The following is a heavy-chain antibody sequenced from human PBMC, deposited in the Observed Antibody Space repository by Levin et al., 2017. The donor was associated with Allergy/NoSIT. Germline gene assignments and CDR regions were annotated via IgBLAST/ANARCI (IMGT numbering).Heavy chain of an antibody. CDR3: ARGLLWFGDVVEH. CDR1: GYTFTSYY. J-gene: IGHJ4*02. Sequence: ASVKVSCKASGYTFTSYYIHWVRQAPGQGLEWMGWIHPNSGCTNFAQKLQGRVTMTKETSSSTAYMDLSRLGFDGTGVYYCARGLLWFGDVVEHWGQGTLVTVSA. CDR2: IHPNSGCT. V-gene: IGHV1-2*02. D-gene: IGHD3-10*01.